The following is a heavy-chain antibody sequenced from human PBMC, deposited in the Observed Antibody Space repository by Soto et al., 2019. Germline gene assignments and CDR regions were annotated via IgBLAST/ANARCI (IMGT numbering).Heavy chain of an antibody. V-gene: IGHV1-69*13. D-gene: IGHD3-9*01. Sequence: SVKVSCKASGGTFSSYAISWVRQSPGQGLEWMGGIIPIFGTANYAQKFQGRVTITADESTSTAYMELSSLRSEDTAVYYCARERTNYDILTGYYLGPLRPHGYFDYWGQGTLVTVS. CDR2: IIPIFGTA. J-gene: IGHJ4*02. CDR1: GGTFSSYA. CDR3: ARERTNYDILTGYYLGPLRPHGYFDY.